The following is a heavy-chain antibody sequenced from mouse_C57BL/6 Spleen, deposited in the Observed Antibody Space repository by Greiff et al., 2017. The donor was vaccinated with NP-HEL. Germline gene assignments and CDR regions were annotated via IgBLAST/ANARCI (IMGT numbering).Heavy chain of an antibody. V-gene: IGHV1-42*01. J-gene: IGHJ2*01. Sequence: VQLQQSGPELVKPGASVKISCKASGYSFTGYYMNWVKQSPEKSLEWIGEINPSTGGTTYNQKFKAKATLTVDKSSSTAYMQLKSLTSEDSAVYYCAKFPFDYWGQGTTLTVS. CDR2: INPSTGGT. CDR3: AKFPFDY. CDR1: GYSFTGYY.